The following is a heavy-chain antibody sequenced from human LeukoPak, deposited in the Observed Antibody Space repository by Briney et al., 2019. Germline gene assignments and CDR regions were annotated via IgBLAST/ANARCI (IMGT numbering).Heavy chain of an antibody. CDR2: INPFNRNT. CDR3: ARDYTSAEWLGFAFDV. CDR1: GYTFTRYA. Sequence: GASVKVSCTASGYTFTRYAISWVRQAPGQGLEWMGWINPFNRNTNDAERFQGRVIMTTDTSTRTAYMELRCLRSDDTAVYYCARDYTSAEWLGFAFDVWGQGTVVSVSS. J-gene: IGHJ3*01. D-gene: IGHD6-19*01. V-gene: IGHV1-18*01.